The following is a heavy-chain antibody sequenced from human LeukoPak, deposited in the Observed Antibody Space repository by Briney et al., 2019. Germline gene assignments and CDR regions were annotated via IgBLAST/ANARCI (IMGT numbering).Heavy chain of an antibody. D-gene: IGHD4-11*01. CDR2: VDPEEGET. CDR1: GYTFTDYY. J-gene: IGHJ5*02. CDR3: ATMTTFDP. V-gene: IGHV1-69-2*01. Sequence: GATVRISCKAFGYTFTDYYIHWVKEAPGKGLEWMGRVDPEEGETTYAEKFQGRVTITADTSTDTAYMELNNLRSEDTAVYYCATMTTFDPWGQGTLVTVSP.